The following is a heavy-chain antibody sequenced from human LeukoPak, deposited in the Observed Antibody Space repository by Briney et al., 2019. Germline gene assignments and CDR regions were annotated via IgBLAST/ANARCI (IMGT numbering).Heavy chain of an antibody. CDR3: AREIAAALPGENWFDP. J-gene: IGHJ5*02. CDR1: DGSISSYY. CDR2: IYTSGST. Sequence: SETLSLTCTVSDGSISSYYWSWIRQPAGKGLEWIGRIYTSGSTNYNPSLKSRVTMSVDTSKNQFSLKLSSVTAADTAVYYCAREIAAALPGENWFDPWGQGTLVTVSS. V-gene: IGHV4-4*07. D-gene: IGHD6-13*01.